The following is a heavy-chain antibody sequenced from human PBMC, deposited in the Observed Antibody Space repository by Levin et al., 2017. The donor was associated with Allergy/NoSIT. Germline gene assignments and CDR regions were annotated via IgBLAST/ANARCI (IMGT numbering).Heavy chain of an antibody. D-gene: IGHD1-26*01. Sequence: GGSLRLSCSASGFTFGSYGMHWVRQAPGKGLQWLAFIWYDGSNQYYADSVKGRFTISRDNSKKTVYLQMNSLTDEDTAVYYCARGRWELLTSQGDYTDYWGQGTLVTVSS. V-gene: IGHV3-33*01. CDR1: GFTFGSYG. CDR3: ARGRWELLTSQGDYTDY. J-gene: IGHJ4*02. CDR2: IWYDGSNQ.